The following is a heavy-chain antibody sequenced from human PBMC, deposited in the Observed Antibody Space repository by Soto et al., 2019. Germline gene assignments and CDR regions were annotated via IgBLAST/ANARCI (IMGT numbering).Heavy chain of an antibody. J-gene: IGHJ4*01. Sequence: GGSLRLSCAASGFTFSNAWINWVRQAPGKGLEWVGRIKSKTDGGTTDFAAPVKGRFAISRDDSKNMVYLQMNSLKTEDTALYYCTTDFYSTIKIIRLDYWGNGTLLTVSS. V-gene: IGHV3-15*07. CDR1: GFTFSNAW. CDR2: IKSKTDGGTT. CDR3: TTDFYSTIKIIRLDY. D-gene: IGHD2-2*01.